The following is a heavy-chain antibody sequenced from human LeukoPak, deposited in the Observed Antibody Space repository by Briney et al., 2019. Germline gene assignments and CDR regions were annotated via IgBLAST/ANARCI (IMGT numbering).Heavy chain of an antibody. V-gene: IGHV3-11*03. Sequence: GGSLRLSCAASRFTFGDYYMSWIRQAPGKGLEWVSSISSSSSYIYYADSVKGRFTISRDNAKNSLYLQVYSLSPEDTAFYYCAESMLFGWPGPYFDLWGRGTLVTVSS. J-gene: IGHJ2*01. CDR1: RFTFGDYY. CDR3: AESMLFGWPGPYFDL. D-gene: IGHD6-19*01. CDR2: ISSSSSYI.